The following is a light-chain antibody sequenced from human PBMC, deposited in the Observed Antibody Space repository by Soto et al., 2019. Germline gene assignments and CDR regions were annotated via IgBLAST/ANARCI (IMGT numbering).Light chain of an antibody. J-gene: IGKJ5*01. CDR3: QQYGYSPIT. Sequence: EIVLTQSPSTLSLSPGERATLSCRASQSVSSYLAWYQQKPGQAPRLLIYGASTRATGILARFSGSGSGTDFTLTISRLEPEDFALYYCQQYGYSPITFGQGTRLEIK. V-gene: IGKV3-11*01. CDR2: GAS. CDR1: QSVSSY.